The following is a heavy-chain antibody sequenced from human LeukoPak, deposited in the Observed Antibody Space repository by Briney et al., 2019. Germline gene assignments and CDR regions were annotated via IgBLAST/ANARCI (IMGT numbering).Heavy chain of an antibody. CDR2: IYYSGSS. Sequence: SETLSLTCTVSGYSIGRSYYWGWIRQPPGKGLEWIGSIYYSGSSYYNPSLKSRVTISLDTSRNQFSLKLSSVTAADTAVYYCARSVATGGNFWGQGTLVTVSS. CDR3: ARSVATGGNF. V-gene: IGHV4-38-2*02. D-gene: IGHD1-26*01. CDR1: GYSIGRSYY. J-gene: IGHJ4*02.